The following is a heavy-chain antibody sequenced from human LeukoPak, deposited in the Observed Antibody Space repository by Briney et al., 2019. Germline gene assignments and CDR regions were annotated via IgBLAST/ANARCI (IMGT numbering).Heavy chain of an antibody. CDR2: IYSGGST. J-gene: IGHJ6*02. CDR3: AREGGPTYYYGMDV. Sequence: PGGSLRFSCAASGFTVSSNYMSWVRQAPGKGLEWVSVIYSGGSTYYADSVKGRFTISRDNSKNTLYLQMNSLRAEDTAVYYCAREGGPTYYYGMDVWGQGTTVTVSS. CDR1: GFTVSSNY. V-gene: IGHV3-66*01.